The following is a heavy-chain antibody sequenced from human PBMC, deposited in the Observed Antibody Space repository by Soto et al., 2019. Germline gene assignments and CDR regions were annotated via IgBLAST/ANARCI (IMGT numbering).Heavy chain of an antibody. J-gene: IGHJ5*02. CDR2: IYYSGST. V-gene: IGHV4-59*01. CDR3: ARDTRGIAVAAPRWFDP. D-gene: IGHD6-19*01. CDR1: GGSISSYY. Sequence: PSETLSLTCTVSGGSISSYYWSWIRQPPGKGLEWIGYIYYSGSTNYNPSLKSRVTISVDTSKNQFSLKLSSVTAADTAVCYCARDTRGIAVAAPRWFDPWGQGTLVTV.